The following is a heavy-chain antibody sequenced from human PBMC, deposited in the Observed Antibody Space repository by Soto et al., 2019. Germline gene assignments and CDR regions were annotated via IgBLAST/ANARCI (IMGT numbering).Heavy chain of an antibody. D-gene: IGHD3-16*02. CDR1: GGSISSSSYY. Sequence: PSETLSLTCTVSGGSISSSSYYWGWIRQPPGKGLEWIGSIYYSGSTYYNPSLKSRVTISVDTSKNQFSLKLSSVTAADTAVYYCARLMITFGGVIVYYFDYWGQGTLVTVS. CDR3: ARLMITFGGVIVYYFDY. J-gene: IGHJ4*02. CDR2: IYYSGST. V-gene: IGHV4-39*01.